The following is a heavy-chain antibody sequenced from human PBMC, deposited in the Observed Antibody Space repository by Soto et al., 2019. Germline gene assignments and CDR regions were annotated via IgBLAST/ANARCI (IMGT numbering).Heavy chain of an antibody. J-gene: IGHJ4*02. D-gene: IGHD4-4*01. CDR3: ARVASDYINSVDH. CDR2: IGGSGGNR. CDR1: GFTCNAYA. V-gene: IGHV3-23*01. Sequence: EVQLLESGGGLVQPGGSLRLSCAASGFTCNAYAMTWVRQAPGKGLEWVSAIGGSGGNRYYAASVKGRFTISRDNSKDTVDLQMNRLRVEDTAVHYCARVASDYINSVDHWGQGILVTVSS.